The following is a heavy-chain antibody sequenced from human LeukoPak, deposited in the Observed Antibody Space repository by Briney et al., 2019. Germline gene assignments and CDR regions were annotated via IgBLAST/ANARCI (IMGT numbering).Heavy chain of an antibody. CDR1: GFTFSNYA. Sequence: PGGSLRLSCAASGFTFSNYAMSWVRQAPGKGLDWVSAISGSGTNTYYADSVKGRFTISRDNYKNTLFLQMNSLRAEDTAVYYCAARSDAFDIWGQGTMVSVSS. CDR3: AARSDAFDI. V-gene: IGHV3-23*01. D-gene: IGHD1-14*01. J-gene: IGHJ3*02. CDR2: ISGSGTNT.